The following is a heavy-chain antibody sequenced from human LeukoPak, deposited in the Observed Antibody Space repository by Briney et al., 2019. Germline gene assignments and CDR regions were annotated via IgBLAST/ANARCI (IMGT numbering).Heavy chain of an antibody. J-gene: IGHJ4*02. CDR3: ARDGPLGYGDY. D-gene: IGHD5-18*01. Sequence: GGSLRLSCAAPGFTFSSYWMSWVRQAPGKGLEWVANIKQDGSEKYYVDSVKGRFTISRDNAKNSLYLQMDSLRAEDTAVYYCARDGPLGYGDYWGQGTLVTVSS. CDR1: GFTFSSYW. V-gene: IGHV3-7*01. CDR2: IKQDGSEK.